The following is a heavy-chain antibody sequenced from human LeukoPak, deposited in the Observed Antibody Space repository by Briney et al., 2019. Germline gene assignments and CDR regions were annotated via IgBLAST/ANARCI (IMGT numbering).Heavy chain of an antibody. CDR3: ATEMATIKSGAY. V-gene: IGHV3-23*01. D-gene: IGHD5-24*01. CDR1: GFTFSTYA. Sequence: GGSLRLSCAASGFTFSTYAMNWVRQAPGKGLEWVSRISSGGGGCTTYYADYVKGRFTISRDNSKTTLYLQMDSLRVEDTAVYYCATEMATIKSGAYWGQGTRVTVSA. J-gene: IGHJ4*02. CDR2: ISSGGGGCTT.